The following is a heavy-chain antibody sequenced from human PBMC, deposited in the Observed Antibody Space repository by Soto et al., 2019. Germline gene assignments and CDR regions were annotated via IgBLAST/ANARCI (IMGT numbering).Heavy chain of an antibody. CDR3: AKDTMVRGVTSNNWFDP. V-gene: IGHV3-23*01. CDR2: ISGSGGST. D-gene: IGHD3-10*01. J-gene: IGHJ5*02. Sequence: PGGSLRLSFAASGFTFSSYAMSGVRQAPGKWLEWVSAISGSGGSTYYADSVTGRFTISRDNSKNTLYLQMNSLRAEDTAVYYCAKDTMVRGVTSNNWFDPWGQGTLVTVSS. CDR1: GFTFSSYA.